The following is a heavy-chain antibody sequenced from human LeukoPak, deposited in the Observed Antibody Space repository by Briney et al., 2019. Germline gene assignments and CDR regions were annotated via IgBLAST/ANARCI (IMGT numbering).Heavy chain of an antibody. V-gene: IGHV4-59*08. Sequence: KTSETLSLTCTVSGGSISNYYWSWIRQPPGKGLEWIGYIYYSGNTNYNPSLKSRVTISIDTSKNQFSLKLSSVTAADTAVYFCARGRLYHDSTGYYYWGQGTLVTVSS. CDR2: IYYSGNT. CDR3: ARGRLYHDSTGYYY. D-gene: IGHD3-22*01. CDR1: GGSISNYY. J-gene: IGHJ4*02.